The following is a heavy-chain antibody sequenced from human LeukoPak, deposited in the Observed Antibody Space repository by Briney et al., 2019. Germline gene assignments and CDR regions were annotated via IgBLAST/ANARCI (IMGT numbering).Heavy chain of an antibody. CDR1: GFTFSRYA. D-gene: IGHD1-26*01. Sequence: GRSLRLSCAASGFTFSRYAMHWVRQAPGRVLERVAVISYDGSDKYYADSVKGRFAISRDNSKNTLSLQMNSLRAEDTAVYYCARPHVEEWELPPFEYWGQGTLVTVSS. CDR2: ISYDGSDK. V-gene: IGHV3-30*01. CDR3: ARPHVEEWELPPFEY. J-gene: IGHJ4*02.